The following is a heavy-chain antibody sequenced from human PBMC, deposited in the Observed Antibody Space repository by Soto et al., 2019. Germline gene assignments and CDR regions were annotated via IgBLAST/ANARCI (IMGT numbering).Heavy chain of an antibody. CDR1: GFTFSSYA. CDR2: ISGSGGST. CDR3: AKPQANYYYYYMDV. J-gene: IGHJ6*03. Sequence: TGGSLRLSCAASGFTFSSYAMSWVRQAPGKGLGWVSGISGSGGSTYYADSVKGRFTISRDNSKNTLYLQMNSLRAEDTAVYYCAKPQANYYYYYMDVWGKGTTVTVSS. V-gene: IGHV3-23*01.